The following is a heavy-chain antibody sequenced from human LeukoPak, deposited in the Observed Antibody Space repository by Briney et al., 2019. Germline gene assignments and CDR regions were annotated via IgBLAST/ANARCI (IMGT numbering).Heavy chain of an antibody. CDR2: INQDGCDK. Sequence: GGSLRLSCAASGFSISAYWMSWVRQAPGKGLEWVANINQDGCDKYSVDSVKGRFTISRDNAKNSLYLEMNSLRADGTAVYYCARDLVVVGSSFSYGMDVWGQGTTVTVSS. J-gene: IGHJ6*02. V-gene: IGHV3-7*01. D-gene: IGHD2-15*01. CDR1: GFSISAYW. CDR3: ARDLVVVGSSFSYGMDV.